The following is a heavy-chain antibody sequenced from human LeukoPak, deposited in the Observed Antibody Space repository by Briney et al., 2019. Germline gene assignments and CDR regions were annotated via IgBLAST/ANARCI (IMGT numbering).Heavy chain of an antibody. Sequence: NPSETLSLTCTVSGGSISTSSHYWGWIRQPPGKGLEWIGEINHSGSTNYNPSLKSRVTISVDTSKNQFSLKLSSVTAADTAVYYCARVKFLGVVPAAILRPATNYYYYGMDVWGQGTTVTVSS. V-gene: IGHV4-39*07. J-gene: IGHJ6*02. CDR3: ARVKFLGVVPAAILRPATNYYYYGMDV. D-gene: IGHD2-2*02. CDR2: INHSGST. CDR1: GGSISTSSHY.